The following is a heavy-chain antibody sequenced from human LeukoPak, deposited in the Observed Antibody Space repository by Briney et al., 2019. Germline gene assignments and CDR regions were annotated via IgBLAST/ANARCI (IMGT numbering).Heavy chain of an antibody. Sequence: QPGGSLRLSCAASGFTFSSYAMSWVRQAPGKGLEWVSVIYSGGSTYYADSVKGRFTISRDNSKNTLYLQMNSLRGEDTAVYYCARAGRNDPRGYSYGFFDYWGQGTLVTVSS. CDR3: ARAGRNDPRGYSYGFFDY. CDR2: IYSGGST. J-gene: IGHJ4*02. V-gene: IGHV3-53*01. D-gene: IGHD5-18*01. CDR1: GFTFSSYA.